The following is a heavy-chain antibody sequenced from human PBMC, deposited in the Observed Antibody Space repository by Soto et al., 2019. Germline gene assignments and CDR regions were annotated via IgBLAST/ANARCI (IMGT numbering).Heavy chain of an antibody. CDR3: AGRYCSGGSCSTGDAFDI. D-gene: IGHD2-15*01. J-gene: IGHJ3*02. CDR2: INHSGST. CDR1: GGSFGGYY. V-gene: IGHV4-34*01. Sequence: ASETLSLTCGVYGGSFGGYYWNWIRQPPGKGLEWIGEINHSGSTNYNPSLKSRVTISVDTSKNQFSLKLSSVTAADTAVFYCAGRYCSGGSCSTGDAFDIWGQGTMVTVSS.